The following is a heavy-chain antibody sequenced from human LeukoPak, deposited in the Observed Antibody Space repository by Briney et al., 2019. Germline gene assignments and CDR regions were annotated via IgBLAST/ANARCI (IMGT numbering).Heavy chain of an antibody. V-gene: IGHV3-30*02. D-gene: IGHD2-21*01. CDR2: IRYDGSNK. CDR3: AKDPCDGPQGDY. Sequence: SGGSLRLSCAASGFTFSSYGMHWVRQTPGKGLEWVAFIRYDGSNKYYADSVKGRFTISRDNSKNTLYLQMNSLRAEDTAVYYCAKDPCDGPQGDYWGQGTLVTVSS. J-gene: IGHJ4*02. CDR1: GFTFSSYG.